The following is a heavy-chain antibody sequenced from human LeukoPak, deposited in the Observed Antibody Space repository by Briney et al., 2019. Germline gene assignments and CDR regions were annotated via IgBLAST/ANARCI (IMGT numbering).Heavy chain of an antibody. CDR3: TTELLN. Sequence: GGSLRLSCTASGFIFGDYAMNWVRQAPGKGLEWVGFIRSKAYGETTEYAASVKGRFTISRDDSKSIAYLQMNSLKTEDTAVYYCTTELLNWGQGTLVTVSS. CDR2: IRSKAYGETT. J-gene: IGHJ4*02. CDR1: GFIFGDYA. V-gene: IGHV3-49*04.